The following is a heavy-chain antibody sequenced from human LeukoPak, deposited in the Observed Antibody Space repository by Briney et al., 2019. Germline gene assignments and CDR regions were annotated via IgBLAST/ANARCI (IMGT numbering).Heavy chain of an antibody. V-gene: IGHV1-69*13. J-gene: IGHJ4*02. CDR1: GGTFSSYA. CDR2: IIPIFCTA. Sequence: ASVKVSCKASGGTFSSYAISWVRQAPGQGLEWMGGIIPIFCTANYAQKFQGRVTITADESTSTGYMELNSLRSEDTAVYYCARAPSLFYDILTGYGYFDYWGQGTLVTVSS. CDR3: ARAPSLFYDILTGYGYFDY. D-gene: IGHD3-9*01.